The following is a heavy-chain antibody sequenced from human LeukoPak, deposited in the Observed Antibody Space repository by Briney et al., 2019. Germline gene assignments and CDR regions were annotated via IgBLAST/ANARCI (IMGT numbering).Heavy chain of an antibody. CDR3: ARDRQQLVHYYYYGMDV. V-gene: IGHV3-33*01. D-gene: IGHD6-13*01. CDR1: GFTFSSYG. CDR2: IWYDGSNK. J-gene: IGHJ6*02. Sequence: ESGGSLRLSCAASGFTFSSYGMHWVRQAPGKGLEWVAVIWYDGSNKYFADSVKGRFTISRDNSKNTLYLQMNSLRAEDTAVYYCARDRQQLVHYYYYGMDVWGQGTTVTVSS.